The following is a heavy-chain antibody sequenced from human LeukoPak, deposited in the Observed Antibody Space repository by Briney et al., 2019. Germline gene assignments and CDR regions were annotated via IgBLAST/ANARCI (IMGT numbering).Heavy chain of an antibody. CDR1: GLTFSSYS. CDR3: AKDRDGYNFYYFDY. CDR2: ISSSSSYI. Sequence: GGSLRLSCAASGLTFSSYSMNWVRQAPGKGLEWVSSISSSSSYIYYADSLKGRFTIYRENAKNSLYLQMNSLRAEDMALYYCAKDRDGYNFYYFDYWGQGTLVTVSS. J-gene: IGHJ4*02. D-gene: IGHD5-24*01. V-gene: IGHV3-21*04.